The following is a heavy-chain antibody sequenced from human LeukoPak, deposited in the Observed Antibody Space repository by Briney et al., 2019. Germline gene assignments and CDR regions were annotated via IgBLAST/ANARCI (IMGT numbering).Heavy chain of an antibody. V-gene: IGHV2-70*11. J-gene: IGHJ4*02. D-gene: IGHD3-22*01. CDR1: GFSLSSSGMC. CDR3: ARINYDSRYFDY. Sequence: SGPALVKPTQTLTLTCTLSGFSLSSSGMCVSWIRQPPGKALEWLARIDWDDDKYYSTSLKTRLTISKDTSKKQVVLTMTNMDPVDTATYYCARINYDSRYFDYWGQGTLVTVSS. CDR2: IDWDDDK.